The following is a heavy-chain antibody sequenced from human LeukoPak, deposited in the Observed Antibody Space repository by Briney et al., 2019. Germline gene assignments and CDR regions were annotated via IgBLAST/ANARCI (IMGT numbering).Heavy chain of an antibody. CDR3: ARELTVASLPQLDY. J-gene: IGHJ4*02. D-gene: IGHD5-12*01. Sequence: GGSLRLSGAASGFTFSSYSMNWVRQAPGKGLEWVSCITSSSSYIYYADSVKGRFTISRDNAKNSLYLQMNSLRAEDTAVYYCARELTVASLPQLDYWGQGTLVTVSS. CDR2: ITSSSSYI. CDR1: GFTFSSYS. V-gene: IGHV3-21*01.